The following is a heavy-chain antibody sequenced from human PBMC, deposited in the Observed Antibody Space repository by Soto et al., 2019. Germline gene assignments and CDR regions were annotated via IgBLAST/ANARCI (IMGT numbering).Heavy chain of an antibody. Sequence: QVQLQQWGAGLLKPSETLSLTCAVYGGSFSGYYWSWIRQPPGKGLEWIGEINHSGSTNYNPSLKSRGTISVDTSQNQFSLKLSSVTAAVTAVYHCARTYDSSHHIGLGWFDPWGQGTLVNVSS. CDR3: ARTYDSSHHIGLGWFDP. CDR2: INHSGST. D-gene: IGHD3-22*01. V-gene: IGHV4-34*01. J-gene: IGHJ5*02. CDR1: GGSFSGYY.